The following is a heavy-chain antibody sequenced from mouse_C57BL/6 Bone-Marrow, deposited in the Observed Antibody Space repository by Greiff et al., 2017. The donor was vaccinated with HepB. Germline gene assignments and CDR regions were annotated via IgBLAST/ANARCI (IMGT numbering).Heavy chain of an antibody. V-gene: IGHV5-2*01. CDR1: EYEFPSHD. Sequence: EVKLVESGGGLVQPGESLKLSCESNEYEFPSHDMSWVRKTPEKRLELVAAINSDGGSTYYPDTMERRFIISRDNTKKTLYLQMSSLRSEDTALYYCARDGSGWRSYYAMDYWGQGTSVTVSS. J-gene: IGHJ4*01. CDR2: INSDGGST. D-gene: IGHD3-2*02. CDR3: ARDGSGWRSYYAMDY.